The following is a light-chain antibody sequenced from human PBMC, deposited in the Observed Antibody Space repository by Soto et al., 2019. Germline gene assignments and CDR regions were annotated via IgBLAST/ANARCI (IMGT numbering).Light chain of an antibody. CDR1: SSDVGGYNY. J-gene: IGLJ1*01. CDR3: SSYTSSSTLEV. V-gene: IGLV2-14*03. CDR2: DVS. Sequence: QSALTQPASVSGSPGQSITISCTGTSSDVGGYNYVSWYQQHPGKAPKLMIFDVSNRPSGVSNRFSGSKSGNTASLTISGLQAGDGADYYCSSYTSSSTLEVFGNGTKVTVL.